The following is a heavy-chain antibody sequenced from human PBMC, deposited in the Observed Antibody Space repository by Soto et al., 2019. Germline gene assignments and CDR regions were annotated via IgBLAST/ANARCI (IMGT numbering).Heavy chain of an antibody. D-gene: IGHD1-7*01. J-gene: IGHJ5*02. CDR2: INHSGST. V-gene: IGHV4-34*01. CDR1: GGSFSGYY. CDR3: ASVLTGTTKNWFDP. Sequence: SETLSLTCAVYGGSFSGYYWSWIRQPPGKGLEWIGEINHSGSTNYNPSLKSRVTISVDTSKNQFSLKLSSVTAADTAVYYCASVLTGTTKNWFDPWGQGTLVTVSS.